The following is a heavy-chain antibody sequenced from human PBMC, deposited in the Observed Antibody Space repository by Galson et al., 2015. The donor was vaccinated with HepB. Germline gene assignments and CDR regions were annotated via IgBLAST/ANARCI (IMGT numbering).Heavy chain of an antibody. Sequence: SLRLSCAASGFTFSSYAMNWVRQAPGKGLEWVAVISYDGSKKYYADSVKGRFTISKDNSKNTLYLQMNSLRAEDTAVYYCVATVTSYYFDYWGQGTLVTVSS. CDR2: ISYDGSKK. CDR3: VATVTSYYFDY. V-gene: IGHV3-30-3*01. J-gene: IGHJ4*02. D-gene: IGHD4-11*01. CDR1: GFTFSSYA.